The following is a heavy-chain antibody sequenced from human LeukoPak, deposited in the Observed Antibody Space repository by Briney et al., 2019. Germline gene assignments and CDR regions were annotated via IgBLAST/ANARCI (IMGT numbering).Heavy chain of an antibody. D-gene: IGHD1-26*01. CDR2: VFYDSYND. CDR3: AKGKWEDNHYYYGLDV. J-gene: IGHJ6*02. Sequence: GGSLRLSCAASGFTFSKYGMHWVRQAPGKGLEWVAVVFYDSYNDYYGDSVTGRFTISRDNSKNTVDLQMNNLRPEDTAVYLCAKGKWEDNHYYYGLDVWGQGTTVIVAS. V-gene: IGHV3-30*18. CDR1: GFTFSKYG.